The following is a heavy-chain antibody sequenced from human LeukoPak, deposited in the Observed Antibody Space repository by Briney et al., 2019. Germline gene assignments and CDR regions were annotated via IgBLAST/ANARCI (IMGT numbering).Heavy chain of an antibody. V-gene: IGHV1-2*02. J-gene: IGHJ4*02. CDR2: INPLSGDT. D-gene: IGHD6-13*01. Sequence: ASVKVSCKASGYSFIVYYMHWVRQAPGQGLEWMGWINPLSGDTTYAQKFQGRVTITRDTSISTAYLELSSLRSDDTAVYYCATADSSTLFDYWGQGTLVTVSS. CDR3: ATADSSTLFDY. CDR1: GYSFIVYY.